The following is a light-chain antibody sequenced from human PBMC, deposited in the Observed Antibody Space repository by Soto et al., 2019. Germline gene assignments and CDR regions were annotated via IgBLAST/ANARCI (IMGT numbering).Light chain of an antibody. CDR2: RNN. V-gene: IGLV1-47*01. CDR3: AAWDDSLSGWV. Sequence: QSVLTQPPSASGTPGQRITISCSGSSSNIGSNYVYWYQQLPGTAPKFFIYRNNQRPSGVPDRFSGSKSGTSASLAISGLRSEDEADYYCAAWDDSLSGWVFGGGTKLTVL. CDR1: SSNIGSNY. J-gene: IGLJ3*02.